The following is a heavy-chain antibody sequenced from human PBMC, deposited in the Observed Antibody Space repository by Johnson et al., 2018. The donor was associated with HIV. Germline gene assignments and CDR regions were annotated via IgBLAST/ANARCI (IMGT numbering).Heavy chain of an antibody. J-gene: IGHJ3*02. D-gene: IGHD3-3*01. V-gene: IGHV3-7*01. CDR2: INQDGGEK. CDR3: ARGQSATDI. CDR1: GFTFNYYW. Sequence: VRLVESGGGLVQPGKSLRLSCEASGFTFNYYWMTWVRQAPGKGLEWVANINQDGGEKYYVDSVEGRFSIPRDNAQNSLFLQMSSQRPADTAIYYCARGQSATDIWGQGTMVTVSS.